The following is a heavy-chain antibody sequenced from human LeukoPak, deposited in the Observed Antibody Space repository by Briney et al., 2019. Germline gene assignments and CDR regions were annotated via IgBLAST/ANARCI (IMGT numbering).Heavy chain of an antibody. D-gene: IGHD2-2*01. CDR2: IYHSGST. CDR1: GGSISSGGYS. Sequence: SQTLSFTCAVSGGSISSGGYSWSWIRQPPGKGLEWIGYIYHSGSTYYNPSLKSRVTISVDTSKNQFSLKLSSVTAADTAVYYCARAHTRVGYCSSTSCVSPRDIYGMDVWGQGTTVTVSS. CDR3: ARAHTRVGYCSSTSCVSPRDIYGMDV. J-gene: IGHJ6*02. V-gene: IGHV4-30-2*01.